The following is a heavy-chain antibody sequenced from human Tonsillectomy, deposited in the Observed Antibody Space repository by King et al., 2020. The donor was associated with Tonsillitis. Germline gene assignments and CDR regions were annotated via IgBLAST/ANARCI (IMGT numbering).Heavy chain of an antibody. J-gene: IGHJ4*02. CDR1: GFTFSNYI. CDR3: AKGPVFGGYNPFDY. V-gene: IGHV3-23*04. D-gene: IGHD5-24*01. CDR2: ISGTGGST. Sequence: VQLVESGGGLVQPGGSLRLSCAASGFTFSNYIMSWVRQAPGKGLEWVSAISGTGGSTYYAVSVKGRFTISRDNSKNTLSLQMNSLRAEDTAVYYCAKGPVFGGYNPFDYWGQGTLVTVSS.